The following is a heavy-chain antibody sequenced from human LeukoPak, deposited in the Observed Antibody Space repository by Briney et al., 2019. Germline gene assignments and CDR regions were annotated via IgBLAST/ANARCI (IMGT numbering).Heavy chain of an antibody. CDR3: ARGIVRGVSAPDI. CDR1: GGSFSGYY. Sequence: SETLSLTCAVYGGSFSGYYWSWIRQPPGKGLEWIGEINHSGSTNYNPSLKSRVTISVDTSKNQFSLNLRSVTAADTAIYYCARGIVRGVSAPDIWGRGTMVTVSS. CDR2: INHSGST. V-gene: IGHV4-34*01. D-gene: IGHD3-10*01. J-gene: IGHJ3*02.